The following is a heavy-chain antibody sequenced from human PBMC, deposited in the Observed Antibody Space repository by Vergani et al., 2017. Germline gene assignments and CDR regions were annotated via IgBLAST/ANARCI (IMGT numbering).Heavy chain of an antibody. V-gene: IGHV4-59*01. CDR3: ARDKTTYYYDSSGYYYYYYGMDV. J-gene: IGHJ6*02. CDR1: GGSISSYY. D-gene: IGHD3-22*01. CDR2: IYYSGST. Sequence: QVQLPESGPGLVKPSETLSLTCTVSGGSISSYYWSWIRQPPGKGLEWIGYIYYSGSTNYNPSLKSRVTISVDTSKNQFSLKLSSVTAADTAVYYCARDKTTYYYDSSGYYYYYYGMDVWGQGTTVTVSS.